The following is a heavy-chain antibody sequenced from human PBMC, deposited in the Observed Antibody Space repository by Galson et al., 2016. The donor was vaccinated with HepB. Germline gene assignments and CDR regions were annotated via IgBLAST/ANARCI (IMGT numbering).Heavy chain of an antibody. Sequence: ETLSLTCTFSGGSINSYYWTWIRLPPGKGLEWIGHISHSGDTKYSPSLRSRVYISVDTARNQFSLRLSSVTTADTAVYYCASTYGGNHPFDYWGQGTLVTVSS. CDR1: GGSINSYY. CDR2: ISHSGDT. CDR3: ASTYGGNHPFDY. V-gene: IGHV4-59*01. D-gene: IGHD4-23*01. J-gene: IGHJ4*02.